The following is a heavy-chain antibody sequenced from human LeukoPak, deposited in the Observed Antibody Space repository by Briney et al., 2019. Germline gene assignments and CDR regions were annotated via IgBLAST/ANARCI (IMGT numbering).Heavy chain of an antibody. D-gene: IGHD1-26*01. CDR2: IYYRRTT. Sequence: SETLSLTCTVSGYSISSGYDWGWIRQPPGKGLEWIGSIYYRRTTYYNPSLKSRVTISVDTSKNQFSLRLSSMTAADTAVYYCARAYSGSYYFDYWGQGTLVTVSS. J-gene: IGHJ4*02. CDR1: GYSISSGYD. V-gene: IGHV4-38-2*02. CDR3: ARAYSGSYYFDY.